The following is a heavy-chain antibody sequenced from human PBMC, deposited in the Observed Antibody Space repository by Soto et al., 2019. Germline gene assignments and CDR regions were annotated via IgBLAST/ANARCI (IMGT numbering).Heavy chain of an antibody. CDR2: INPSGTT. CDR3: AFFFYFESSGHYFVF. D-gene: IGHD3-22*01. Sequence: ETLPLTYAVSGGSISGYYWSWIRQPPGRRLEWIGEINPSGTTNYNPSLKGRVAMSVDTSKNQFSVRLSSVTAADTAVYYCAFFFYFESSGHYFVFWCQGVLVTVFS. J-gene: IGHJ1*01. V-gene: IGHV4-34*01. CDR1: GGSISGYY.